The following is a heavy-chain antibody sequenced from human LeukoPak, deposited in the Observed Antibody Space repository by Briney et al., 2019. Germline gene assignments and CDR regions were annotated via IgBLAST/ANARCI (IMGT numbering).Heavy chain of an antibody. CDR2: VYYSGST. J-gene: IGHJ4*02. D-gene: IGHD3-10*01. Sequence: SETLSLTCTVSGGSITSISYYWGWIRQPPGEALEWIGSVYYSGSTYYNSSLKSRVTISVDTSKNQFSLKLTSVTAADTAVYYCARHYYGSGSHDYWGQGTLVTVSS. CDR3: ARHYYGSGSHDY. CDR1: GGSITSISYY. V-gene: IGHV4-39*01.